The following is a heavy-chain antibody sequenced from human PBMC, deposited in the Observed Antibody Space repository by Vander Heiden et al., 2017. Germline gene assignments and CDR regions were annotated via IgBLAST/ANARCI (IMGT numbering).Heavy chain of an antibody. CDR1: GYTFTGHY. D-gene: IGHD5-12*01. Sequence: QVQLVQSGAEVKKPGASVKVSCKASGYTFTGHYMHWVRQAPGQGLEWMGWINPNSGGTNYAQKFQGRVTMTRDTSISTAYMELSRLRSDDTAVYYCARVGGYDRGWLYYYYGMDVWGQGTTVTVSS. J-gene: IGHJ6*02. CDR2: INPNSGGT. CDR3: ARVGGYDRGWLYYYYGMDV. V-gene: IGHV1-2*02.